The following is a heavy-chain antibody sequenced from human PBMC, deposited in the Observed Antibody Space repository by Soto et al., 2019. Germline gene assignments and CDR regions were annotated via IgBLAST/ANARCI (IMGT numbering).Heavy chain of an antibody. CDR1: GFTFSSYS. V-gene: IGHV3-48*02. D-gene: IGHD6-19*01. Sequence: EVQLVESGGGLVQPGGSLRLSCAASGFTFSSYSMNWVRQAPGKGLEWVSYISSSSSTIYYVDSVKGRFTISRDNAKNSLYVQMNSLRDEDTAVYYCARTLGHSSGWYELNWFDPWGQGTLVTVSS. J-gene: IGHJ5*02. CDR2: ISSSSSTI. CDR3: ARTLGHSSGWYELNWFDP.